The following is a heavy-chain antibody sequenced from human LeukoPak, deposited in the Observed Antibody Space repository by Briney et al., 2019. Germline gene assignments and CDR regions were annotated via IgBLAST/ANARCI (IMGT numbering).Heavy chain of an antibody. V-gene: IGHV4-59*01. CDR2: IYYSRSA. J-gene: IGHJ4*02. CDR3: ARFSFSSSDFDY. CDR1: GGSITSYY. D-gene: IGHD6-13*01. Sequence: PSETLSLTCTVSGGSITSYYWTWIRQSPGKGLEWIGYIYYSRSANYNPSLKSRVTISVDTSKNQFSLKLTSVTAADTAVYYCARFSFSSSDFDYWGQGTLVTVSS.